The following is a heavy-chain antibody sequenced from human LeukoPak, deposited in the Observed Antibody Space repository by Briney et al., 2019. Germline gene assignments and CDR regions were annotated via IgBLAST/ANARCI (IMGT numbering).Heavy chain of an antibody. CDR3: VKVGGGSGWYWSP. V-gene: IGHV3-23*01. D-gene: IGHD6-19*01. Sequence: GGSLRLSCAASGFTFSTYGMHWVRQAPGKGLERVSSISGDGDSTYYADHVKGRFTISRDNSKNTLFLQMNILRVEDTAVYYCVKVGGGSGWYWSPWGQGTLVTVSS. CDR2: ISGDGDST. CDR1: GFTFSTYG. J-gene: IGHJ5*02.